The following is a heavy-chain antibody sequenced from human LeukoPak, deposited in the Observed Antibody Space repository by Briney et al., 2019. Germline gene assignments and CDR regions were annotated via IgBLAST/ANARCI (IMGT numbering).Heavy chain of an antibody. V-gene: IGHV3-23*01. Sequence: GGSLRLSCAASGFTFSSYAMSWVRQAPGKGLEWVSAISGSGNRTYYADSVKGRFTISRDNSKNTLFLQMNSLRAEDTAVYYCAKNLYCGGGSCYPSALGMDVWGQGTTVTVSS. J-gene: IGHJ6*02. D-gene: IGHD2-15*01. CDR2: ISGSGNRT. CDR3: AKNLYCGGGSCYPSALGMDV. CDR1: GFTFSSYA.